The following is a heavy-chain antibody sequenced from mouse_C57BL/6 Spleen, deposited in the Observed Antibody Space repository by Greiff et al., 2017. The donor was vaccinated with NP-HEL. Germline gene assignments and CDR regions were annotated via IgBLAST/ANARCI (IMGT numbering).Heavy chain of an antibody. CDR2: IYPGDGDT. Sequence: QVQLQQSGAELVKPGASVKISCKASGYAFSSYWMNWVKQRPGKGLEWIGQIYPGDGDTNYNGKFKGKATLTADKSSSTAYMQLSSLTSEDSAVYFCARGRNPYAMDYWGQGTSVTVSS. V-gene: IGHV1-80*01. CDR3: ARGRNPYAMDY. CDR1: GYAFSSYW. J-gene: IGHJ4*01.